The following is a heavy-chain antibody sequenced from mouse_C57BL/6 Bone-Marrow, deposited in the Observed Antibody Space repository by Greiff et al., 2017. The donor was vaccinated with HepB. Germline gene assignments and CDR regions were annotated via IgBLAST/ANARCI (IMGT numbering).Heavy chain of an antibody. V-gene: IGHV1-55*01. Sequence: QVHVKQPGAELVKPGASVKMSCKASGYTFTSYWITWVKQRPGQGLEWIGDIYPGSGSTNYNEKFKSKATLTVDTSSSTAYMQLSSLTSEDSAVYYCARPLYYYAMDYWGQGTSVTVSS. CDR1: GYTFTSYW. CDR3: ARPLYYYAMDY. D-gene: IGHD6-1*01. CDR2: IYPGSGST. J-gene: IGHJ4*01.